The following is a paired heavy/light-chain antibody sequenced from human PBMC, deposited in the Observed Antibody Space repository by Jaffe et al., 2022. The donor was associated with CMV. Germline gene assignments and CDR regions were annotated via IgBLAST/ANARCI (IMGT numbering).Light chain of an antibody. CDR1: QSLVHSDGNTY. V-gene: IGKV2-30*02. J-gene: IGKJ1*01. CDR3: MQGTHWGT. CDR2: KVS. Sequence: DVVMTQSPLSLPVTLGQPASISCRSSQSLVHSDGNTYLNWFQQRPGQSPRRLIYKVSNRDSGVPDRFSGSGSGTDFTLKISRVEAEDVGVYYCMQGTHWGTFGQGTKVEIK.
Heavy chain of an antibody. CDR3: AKGDVGSSWLWEMGGDYYYGMDV. J-gene: IGHJ6*02. CDR2: ISYDGSNK. V-gene: IGHV3-30*18. D-gene: IGHD6-13*01. Sequence: QVQLVESGGGVVQPGRSLRLSCAASGFTFSSYGMHWVRQAPGKGLEWVAVISYDGSNKYYADSVKGRFTISRDNSKNTLYLQMNSLRAEDTAVYYCAKGDVGSSWLWEMGGDYYYGMDVWGQGTTVTVSS. CDR1: GFTFSSYG.